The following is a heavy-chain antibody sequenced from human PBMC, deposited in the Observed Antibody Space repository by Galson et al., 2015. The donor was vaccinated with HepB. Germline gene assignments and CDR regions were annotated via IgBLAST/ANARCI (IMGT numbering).Heavy chain of an antibody. Sequence: SVKVSCKASGYTFSSYSITWVRQAPGQGLEWMGWISTYNRNTGYAQKFQGRVTMTRNTSISTAYMGLSSLRSEDTAVYYCARGSNWFDPWGQGTLVTVSS. CDR1: GYTFSSYS. J-gene: IGHJ5*02. CDR2: ISTYNRNT. V-gene: IGHV1-8*01. CDR3: ARGSNWFDP.